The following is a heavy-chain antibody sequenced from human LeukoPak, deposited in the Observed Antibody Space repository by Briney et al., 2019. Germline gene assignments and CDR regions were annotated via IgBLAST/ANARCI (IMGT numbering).Heavy chain of an antibody. CDR2: FDPEDGET. J-gene: IGHJ4*02. V-gene: IGHV1-24*01. CDR3: ATYGPGLQYTLAPFDY. D-gene: IGHD6-6*01. Sequence: ASVKVSCKVSGYTLTELSMHWVRQAPGKGLEWMGGFDPEDGETIYAQKFQGRVNMTEDTSTDTAYMELSSLRSEDTAVYYCATYGPGLQYTLAPFDYWGQGTLVTVSS. CDR1: GYTLTELS.